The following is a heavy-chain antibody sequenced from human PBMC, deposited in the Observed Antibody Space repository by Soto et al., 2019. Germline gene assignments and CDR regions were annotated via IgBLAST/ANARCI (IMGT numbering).Heavy chain of an antibody. D-gene: IGHD6-13*01. CDR1: GFTFSSYS. V-gene: IGHV3-7*01. CDR2: IKQDGSEK. J-gene: IGHJ4*02. CDR3: SKACSSSWYMAYY. Sequence: GGSLRLSCAASGFTFSSYSMNWVRQAPGKGLEWVANIKQDGSEKYYVDSVKGRFTISRDNSKNTLYLQMNSLRAEDTAVYYCSKACSSSWYMAYYWGQGSLVTVSS.